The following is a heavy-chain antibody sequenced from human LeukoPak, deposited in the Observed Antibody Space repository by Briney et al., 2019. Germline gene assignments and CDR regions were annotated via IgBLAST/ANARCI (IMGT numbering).Heavy chain of an antibody. CDR3: ARDWGYGSGTYYID. J-gene: IGHJ4*02. D-gene: IGHD3-10*01. CDR1: GFTFSSHT. CDR2: ILYDGSDK. Sequence: PGRSLRLSCAASGFTFSSHTMHWVRQAPGKGLESVAVILYDGSDKYYADSVKGRFSISRDNSKNTLYLQMNGLRAEDTAVYCCARDWGYGSGTYYIDWGQGTLVTVSS. V-gene: IGHV3-30*04.